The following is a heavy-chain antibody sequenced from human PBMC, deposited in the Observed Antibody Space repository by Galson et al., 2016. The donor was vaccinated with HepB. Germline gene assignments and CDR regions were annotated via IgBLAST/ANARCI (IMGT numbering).Heavy chain of an antibody. CDR3: ERDFRVADF. CDR1: GFTFSSFW. Sequence: SLRLSCAASGFTFSSFWMHWVRQAPGKGLVWVSRITSDGSYANYADSVKGRFTISRDNAKNPVYPQLNSLRAADTAVYYCERDFRVADFWGQGMLVTVSS. J-gene: IGHJ4*02. CDR2: ITSDGSYA. D-gene: IGHD3-10*01. V-gene: IGHV3-74*01.